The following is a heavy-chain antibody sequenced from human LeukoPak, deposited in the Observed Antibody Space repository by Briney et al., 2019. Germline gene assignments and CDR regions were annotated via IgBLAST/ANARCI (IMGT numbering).Heavy chain of an antibody. CDR1: GGSISSYY. CDR2: MYSSGIT. D-gene: IGHD3-22*01. Sequence: PSETLSLTCIVSGGSISSYYWSWIRQPAGKGLEWIGRMYSSGITNYNPSLKSRITMSLDTSKNQFFPKLSSVTAADTAVYFCARSSGSISLFDSWGPGILVTVSS. CDR3: ARSSGSISLFDS. J-gene: IGHJ4*02. V-gene: IGHV4-4*07.